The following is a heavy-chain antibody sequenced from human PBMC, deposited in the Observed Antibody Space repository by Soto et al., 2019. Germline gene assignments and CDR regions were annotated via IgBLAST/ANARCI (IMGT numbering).Heavy chain of an antibody. J-gene: IGHJ6*02. CDR3: ERDQSAVAGDYYYGMDV. D-gene: IGHD6-19*01. CDR2: ISAYNGNT. CDR1: GYTFTSYG. Sequence: QVQLVQSGAEVKKPGASVKVSCKASGYTFTSYGISWVRQAPGQGLEWMGWISAYNGNTNYAQKLQGRVTMTTDTSTSKAYMELRSLRSDATDVYYCERDQSAVAGDYYYGMDVWGQGTTVTVSS. V-gene: IGHV1-18*01.